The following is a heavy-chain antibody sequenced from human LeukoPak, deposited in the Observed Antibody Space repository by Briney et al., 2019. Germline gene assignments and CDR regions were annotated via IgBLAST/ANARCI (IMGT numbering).Heavy chain of an antibody. CDR1: GGSISNENW. CDR3: AKLPGP. D-gene: IGHD1-1*01. CDR2: IYHSGST. V-gene: IGHV4-4*02. J-gene: IGHJ5*02. Sequence: PSETLSLTCAVSGGSISNENWWGWVRRPPGKGLEWIGEIYHSGSTNYIPSLKSRVTISVDTSKNQFSLKLSSVTAADTAVYYCAKLPGPWGQGTLVTVSS.